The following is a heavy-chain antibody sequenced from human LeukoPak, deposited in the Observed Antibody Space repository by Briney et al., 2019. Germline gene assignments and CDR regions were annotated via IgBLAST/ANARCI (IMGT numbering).Heavy chain of an antibody. CDR2: IKQDGSEK. Sequence: PGGSLRLSCAASGFTFSVYWMSWVRQAPGKGLEWVANIKQDGSEKYYVDSVKGRFTISRDNAKNSLYLQMNSLRAEDTAVYYCARAGITIFVPDYWGQGTLVTVSS. J-gene: IGHJ4*02. CDR1: GFTFSVYW. CDR3: ARAGITIFVPDY. D-gene: IGHD3-3*01. V-gene: IGHV3-7*03.